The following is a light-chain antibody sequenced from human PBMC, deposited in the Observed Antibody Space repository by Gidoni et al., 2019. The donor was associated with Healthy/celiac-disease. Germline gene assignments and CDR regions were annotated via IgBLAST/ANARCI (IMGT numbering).Light chain of an antibody. Sequence: DIAMTQSPDSLSVSLGERATINCTSSQRVLYSSNNKNYLAWYQQKPGQPPKLLIYWASTRESGVPDRFSGSGSGTDFTLTISSLQAEDVAVYYCQQYYSTWVTFGPGTKVEIK. V-gene: IGKV4-1*01. CDR1: QRVLYSSNNKNY. CDR2: WAS. CDR3: QQYYSTWVT. J-gene: IGKJ3*01.